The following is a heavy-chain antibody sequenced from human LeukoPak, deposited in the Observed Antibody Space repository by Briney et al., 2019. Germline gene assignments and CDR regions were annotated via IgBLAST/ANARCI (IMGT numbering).Heavy chain of an antibody. CDR1: GLTFGTSA. CDR3: AKTLATGGGSYNMDV. CDR2: ISYDGSNN. J-gene: IGHJ6*02. Sequence: PGGSLRLSCADSGLTFGTSAMHWARQAPGKGLEWVAFISYDGSNNYYADSVKGRFTISRDNSKNTLFLQMSSLRAEDTALYYCAKTLATGGGSYNMDVWGQGTTVTVS. V-gene: IGHV3-30*04. D-gene: IGHD2-8*02.